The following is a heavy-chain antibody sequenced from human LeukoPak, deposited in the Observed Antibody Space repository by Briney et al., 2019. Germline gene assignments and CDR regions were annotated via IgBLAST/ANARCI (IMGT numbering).Heavy chain of an antibody. CDR1: GLTFSSHE. Sequence: PGGSLRLSCAASGLTFSSHEMNWVRQAPGKGLEWVSVIYSGGSTYYADSVKGRFTISRDNSKNTLYLQMNSLRAEDTAVYYCARDHSSDYYFDYWGQGTLVTVSS. CDR3: ARDHSSDYYFDY. CDR2: IYSGGST. D-gene: IGHD3-22*01. J-gene: IGHJ4*02. V-gene: IGHV3-66*01.